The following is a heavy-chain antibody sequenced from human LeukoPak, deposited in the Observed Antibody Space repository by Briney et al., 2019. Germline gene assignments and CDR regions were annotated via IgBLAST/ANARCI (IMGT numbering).Heavy chain of an antibody. CDR3: ARTGRGSVDY. CDR1: GYSISSGYY. J-gene: IGHJ4*02. Sequence: SETLSLTCAVSGYSISSGYYWGWIRQPPGKGLEWIGSIYYSGSPYYTPSLKRRVTISVDTSKNQASLKLSSVTAADTAVYYCARTGRGSVDYWGQGTLVTVSS. D-gene: IGHD1-26*01. CDR2: IYYSGSP. V-gene: IGHV4-38-2*01.